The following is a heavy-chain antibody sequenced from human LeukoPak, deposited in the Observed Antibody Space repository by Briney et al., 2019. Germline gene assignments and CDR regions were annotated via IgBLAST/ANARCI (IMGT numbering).Heavy chain of an antibody. CDR2: ISGSGGST. Sequence: TGGSLRLSCAASGFTFSSYAMSWVRQAPGKGLEWVSAISGSGGSTYYADSVKGRFTISRDNSKNTLYLQMNSLRAEDTAVYYCAKRDGYSSGWYKYFDYWGQGTLVTVSS. D-gene: IGHD6-19*01. V-gene: IGHV3-23*01. J-gene: IGHJ4*02. CDR1: GFTFSSYA. CDR3: AKRDGYSSGWYKYFDY.